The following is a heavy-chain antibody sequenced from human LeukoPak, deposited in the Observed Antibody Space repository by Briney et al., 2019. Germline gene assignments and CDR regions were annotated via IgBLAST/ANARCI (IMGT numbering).Heavy chain of an antibody. Sequence: GGSLRLSCAASGFTFSSYSMNWVRQAPGKGLEWVSSISTSSSYIYYADSVKGRFTISRDSAKNSLYLQMNSLRAGDTAVFYCSRGSHDYSNFHYFDYWGQGTLVTVSS. J-gene: IGHJ4*02. CDR3: SRGSHDYSNFHYFDY. V-gene: IGHV3-21*01. D-gene: IGHD4-11*01. CDR1: GFTFSSYS. CDR2: ISTSSSYI.